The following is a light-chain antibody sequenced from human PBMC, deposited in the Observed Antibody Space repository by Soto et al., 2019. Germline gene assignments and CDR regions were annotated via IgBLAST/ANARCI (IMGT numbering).Light chain of an antibody. Sequence: ETVMTQSPATLSVSPGERVTLSCRASQSVSSSLAWYQQKPGQAPRLLIYDASTRATGIPARFSGSGSGTEFTLNISSVQSEDFAVYYCQQYNNWPPITFGQGTRLDIK. CDR1: QSVSSS. CDR2: DAS. CDR3: QQYNNWPPIT. V-gene: IGKV3-15*01. J-gene: IGKJ5*01.